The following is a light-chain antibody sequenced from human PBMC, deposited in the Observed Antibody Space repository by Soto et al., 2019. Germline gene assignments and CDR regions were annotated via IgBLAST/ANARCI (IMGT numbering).Light chain of an antibody. Sequence: EVVLTQSPGTMCLSPAARATLSYRSSQTVSSSFLAWYQQKPGQAPRLLIYGASNRATGIPARFSGSGSGTEFTLTIRSLQSEDLAVYYCQQYNNWPPWTFGHGTKVDIK. CDR3: QQYNNWPPWT. V-gene: IGKV3-15*01. CDR2: GAS. CDR1: QTVSSS. J-gene: IGKJ1*01.